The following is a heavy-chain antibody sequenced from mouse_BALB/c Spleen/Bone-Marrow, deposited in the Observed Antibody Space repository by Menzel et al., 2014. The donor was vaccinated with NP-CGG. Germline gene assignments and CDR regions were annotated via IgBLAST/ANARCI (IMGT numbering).Heavy chain of an antibody. J-gene: IGHJ2*01. Sequence: EVQLVEPGAELVEPGASVKLSCTASGFNIKDTYIHWVKRRPEQGLEWIGRIDPENGNIKYDPKFQVKATITADTSSNTAYLQLSSLTSEDTAVYYCTRRGFDFWGQGTTLTVSS. CDR1: GFNIKDTY. V-gene: IGHV14-3*02. CDR2: IDPENGNI. CDR3: TRRGFDF.